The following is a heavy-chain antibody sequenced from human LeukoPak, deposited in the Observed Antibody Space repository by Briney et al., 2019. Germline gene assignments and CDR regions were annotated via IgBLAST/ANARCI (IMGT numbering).Heavy chain of an antibody. Sequence: GGSLRLSCAASGFIFSNYWMHWVRQAPGKGLVWVSRVNNDGSSTTYADSVKGRFTTSRDNAKNTLYLQMNSLRAEDTAVYYCAKGGLRVTDYWGQGTLVTVSS. CDR1: GFIFSNYW. V-gene: IGHV3-74*03. J-gene: IGHJ4*02. CDR2: VNNDGSST. CDR3: AKGGLRVTDY. D-gene: IGHD5/OR15-5a*01.